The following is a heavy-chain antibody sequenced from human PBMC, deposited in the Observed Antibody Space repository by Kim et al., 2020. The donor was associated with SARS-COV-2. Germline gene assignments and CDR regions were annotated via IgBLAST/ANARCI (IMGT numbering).Heavy chain of an antibody. CDR1: GYTFTSYA. CDR2: INAGNGNT. J-gene: IGHJ6*02. CDR3: ARDLAYCSSTSCYDYYYYGMDV. D-gene: IGHD2-2*01. Sequence: ASVKVSCKASGYTFTSYAMHWVRQAPGQRLEWMGWINAGNGNTKYSQKFQGRVTITRDTSASTAYMELSSLRSEDTAVYYCARDLAYCSSTSCYDYYYYGMDVWGQGTTVTVSS. V-gene: IGHV1-3*01.